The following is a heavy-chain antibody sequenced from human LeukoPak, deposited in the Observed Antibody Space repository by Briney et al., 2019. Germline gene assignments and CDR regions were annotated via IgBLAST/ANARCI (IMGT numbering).Heavy chain of an antibody. J-gene: IGHJ4*02. Sequence: SETLSLTCTVSGVSISSSNSYWGWIRRPPGKGLEWIGSIYYSGNTYYNASLKSQVSISIDTSKNQFSLRLTSVTAADTAVYYCARQTGSGLFILPGGQGTLVTVSS. V-gene: IGHV4-39*01. CDR2: IYYSGNT. CDR1: GVSISSSNSY. CDR3: ARQTGSGLFILP. D-gene: IGHD3/OR15-3a*01.